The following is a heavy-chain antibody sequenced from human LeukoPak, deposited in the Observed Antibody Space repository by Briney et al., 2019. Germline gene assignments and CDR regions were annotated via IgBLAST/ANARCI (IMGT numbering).Heavy chain of an antibody. D-gene: IGHD7-27*01. CDR3: ARLLQSQTGELDY. CDR1: GHSFTNNW. V-gene: IGHV5-51*01. Sequence: GESLKISCKGSGHSFTNNWIGWVRQMPGKGLEWMGIIYPGDSDTRYSPSFLGQVTISADKSISTAYLQWSSLKATDTAMYYCARLLQSQTGELDYWGQGTLVTVSS. J-gene: IGHJ4*02. CDR2: IYPGDSDT.